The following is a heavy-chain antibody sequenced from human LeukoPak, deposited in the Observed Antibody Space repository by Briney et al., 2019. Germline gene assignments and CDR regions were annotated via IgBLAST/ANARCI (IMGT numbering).Heavy chain of an antibody. CDR1: GGSISSSSYY. V-gene: IGHV4-39*01. CDR2: IYYSRST. D-gene: IGHD6-19*01. Sequence: SETLSLTCTVSGGSISSSSYYWGWIRQPPGKGLEWIGSIYYSRSTYYNPSLKSRVTISVDTPKNQFSLKLSSVTAADTAVYYCARHVSLGIAVPGRLPFDYWGQGTLVTVSS. J-gene: IGHJ4*02. CDR3: ARHVSLGIAVPGRLPFDY.